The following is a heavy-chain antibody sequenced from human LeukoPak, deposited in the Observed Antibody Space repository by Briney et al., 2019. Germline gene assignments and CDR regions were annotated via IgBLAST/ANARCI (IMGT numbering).Heavy chain of an antibody. CDR2: IYSGGNT. V-gene: IGHV3-53*01. D-gene: IGHD2-2*01. Sequence: GGSLRLSCAASGFTVSSNYMSWVRQAPGKGLEWVSVIYSGGNTYYADAVKGRFTISKDNSKNTLYLQMNSLRAEDTAVYYCAREVVVPAAIYYYYYMDVWGKGTTVTVSS. CDR3: AREVVVPAAIYYYYYMDV. CDR1: GFTVSSNY. J-gene: IGHJ6*03.